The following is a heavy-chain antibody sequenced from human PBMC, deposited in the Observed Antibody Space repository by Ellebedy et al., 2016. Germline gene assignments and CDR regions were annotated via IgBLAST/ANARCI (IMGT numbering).Heavy chain of an antibody. J-gene: IGHJ4*02. CDR3: YYGHYSGS. CDR2: ISGGGDTT. D-gene: IGHD4-17*01. Sequence: GGSLRLSXAASGFSFTTFFMSWVRHSPWRGLEWVSTISGGGDTTVSADSVKGRFTISRDNFRNTLYLQMNSLRAEDTAVYYCYYGHYSGSWGQGTLVTVSS. V-gene: IGHV3-23*01. CDR1: GFSFTTFF.